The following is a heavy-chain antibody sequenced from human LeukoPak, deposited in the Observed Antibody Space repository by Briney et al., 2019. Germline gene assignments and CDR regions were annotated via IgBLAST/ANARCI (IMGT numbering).Heavy chain of an antibody. V-gene: IGHV3-66*02. D-gene: IGHD7-27*01. J-gene: IGHJ5*02. CDR1: GFTVSSNY. CDR3: AKGQLGIQSSKWFDP. CDR2: IYSDDST. Sequence: GGSLRLSCAASGFTVSSNYMNWVRQAPGKGLEWVSVIYSDDSTYYADSVKGRFTISRDNSKNTLYLQMDSQRAEDRAVYYCAKGQLGIQSSKWFDPWGQGTLVTVSS.